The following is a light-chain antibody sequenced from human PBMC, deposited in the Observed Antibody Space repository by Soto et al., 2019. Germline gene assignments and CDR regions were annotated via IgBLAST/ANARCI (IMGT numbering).Light chain of an antibody. V-gene: IGLV2-14*01. CDR1: SSDVGDYNY. J-gene: IGLJ2*01. Sequence: QSALTQPASVSGSPGQSITISCTGNSSDVGDYNYVSWYLQHPGKAPKLIIYGVTNRPSGISNRFSGSKSGNTASLTISGLQSEDEADYYCSSYTGTNTLVFGGGTKLTVL. CDR3: SSYTGTNTLV. CDR2: GVT.